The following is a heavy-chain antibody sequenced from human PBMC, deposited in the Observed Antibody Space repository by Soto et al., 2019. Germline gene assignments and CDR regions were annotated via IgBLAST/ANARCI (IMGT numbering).Heavy chain of an antibody. Sequence: EVQLLESGGGLVQPGGSLRLSCAASGFTFSSYAMSWVRQAPGKGLEWVSAISGSGGSTYYADSVKGRFTISRDNSKNTLYLQMNDLRAEDTAVYYCAKDRSGYSYGWVGCFDYWGQGTLLTVSS. D-gene: IGHD5-18*01. V-gene: IGHV3-23*01. CDR1: GFTFSSYA. CDR2: ISGSGGST. J-gene: IGHJ4*02. CDR3: AKDRSGYSYGWVGCFDY.